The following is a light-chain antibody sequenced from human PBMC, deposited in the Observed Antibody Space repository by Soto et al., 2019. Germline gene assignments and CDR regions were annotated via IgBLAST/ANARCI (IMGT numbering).Light chain of an antibody. CDR1: QSVSSY. J-gene: IGKJ1*01. CDR2: DAS. CDR3: QQRSNWPPWT. Sequence: LVLKQTPATPSLSPGERATLSCRASQSVSSYLAWYQQKPGQAPRLLIYDASNRATGIPARFSGSGSGTDFTLTISSLEPEDFAVYYCQQRSNWPPWTFGQGTKVDI. V-gene: IGKV3-11*01.